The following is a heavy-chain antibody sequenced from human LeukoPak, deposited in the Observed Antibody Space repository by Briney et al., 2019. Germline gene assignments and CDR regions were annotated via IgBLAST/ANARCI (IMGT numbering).Heavy chain of an antibody. CDR1: GYTFTSYY. V-gene: IGHV1-46*01. CDR3: ARDWFHAIDY. D-gene: IGHD2/OR15-2a*01. CDR2: INPSGGST. Sequence: ASVKVSCKASGYTFTSYYMHWVRQAPGQELEWMGIINPSGGSTSYAQKFQGRVTMTRDMSTSTVYMELSSLRAEDTAVYYCARDWFHAIDYWGQGTLVTVSS. J-gene: IGHJ4*02.